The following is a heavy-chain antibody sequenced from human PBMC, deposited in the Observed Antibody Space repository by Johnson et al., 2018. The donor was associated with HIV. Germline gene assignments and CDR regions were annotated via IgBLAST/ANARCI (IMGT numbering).Heavy chain of an antibody. Sequence: VQLVESGGGVVQPGRSLRLSCAASGFAFSNYGMHWVRQVPGKGLEWVAVISFDGSHKYYTDSVKGLSTISRDNSNNTLYLHMNSLRPDDTGVYYCAKDKFMFLDNPVDAFDVWGQGTMVTFSS. J-gene: IGHJ3*01. D-gene: IGHD3/OR15-3a*01. CDR1: GFAFSNYG. CDR2: ISFDGSHK. CDR3: AKDKFMFLDNPVDAFDV. V-gene: IGHV3-30*18.